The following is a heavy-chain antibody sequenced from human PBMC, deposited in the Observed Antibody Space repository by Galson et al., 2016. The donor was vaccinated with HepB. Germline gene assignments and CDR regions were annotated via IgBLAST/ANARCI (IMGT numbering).Heavy chain of an antibody. J-gene: IGHJ3*02. D-gene: IGHD3-10*01. CDR1: GGSVSTRGYF. CDR2: IRDTGST. Sequence: SETLSLTCTVSGGSVSTRGYFWNWIRQAPGKGLEWIGYIRDTGSTIYNPSLESRVTLSLDRSKSQLSLSLMSVTTEDTAVYYCVRDYFGSGRSFVAFDIWGQGTMVGVSS. CDR3: VRDYFGSGRSFVAFDI. V-gene: IGHV4-61*08.